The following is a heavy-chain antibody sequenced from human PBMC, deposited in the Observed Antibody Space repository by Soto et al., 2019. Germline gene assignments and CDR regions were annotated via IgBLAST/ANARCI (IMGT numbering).Heavy chain of an antibody. J-gene: IGHJ4*02. D-gene: IGHD4-17*01. CDR3: AKDFGETAILGDFFDY. CDR2: ISYDGSNK. V-gene: IGHV3-30*18. CDR1: GFTFSSYG. Sequence: GGSLRLSCAASGFTFSSYGMHWVRQAPGKGLEWVAVISYDGSNKYYADSVKGRFTIYRDNSKNTLYLQMNSLRAEDTAVYYCAKDFGETAILGDFFDYWGQGTLVTVSS.